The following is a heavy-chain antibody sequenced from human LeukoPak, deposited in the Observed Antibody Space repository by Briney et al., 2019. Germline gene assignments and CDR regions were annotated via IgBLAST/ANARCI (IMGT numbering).Heavy chain of an antibody. D-gene: IGHD6-13*01. CDR1: GYTFTGYY. V-gene: IGHV1-2*02. CDR3: ARVDSSSWGSSGLYYFDY. Sequence: ASVKVSCKASGYTFTGYYMHWVRQAPGQGLEWMGWINPNSGGTNYAQKFQGSVTVTRDTSISTAYMELSRLRSDDTHVYYCARVDSSSWGSSGLYYFDYWGQGTLVTVSS. J-gene: IGHJ4*02. CDR2: INPNSGGT.